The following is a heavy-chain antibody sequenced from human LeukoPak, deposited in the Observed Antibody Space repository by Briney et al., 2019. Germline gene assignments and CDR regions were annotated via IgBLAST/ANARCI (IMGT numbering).Heavy chain of an antibody. V-gene: IGHV1-69*13. CDR2: IIPIFGTA. Sequence: SVKVSCKASGGTFSSYAISWVRQAPGQGLEWMGGIIPIFGTANYAQKFQGRVTITADESTSTAYMELSSLRSEDTAVYYCARWGSSSSPFDYWGQGTLVTVSS. CDR1: GGTFSSYA. CDR3: ARWGSSSSPFDY. D-gene: IGHD6-6*01. J-gene: IGHJ4*02.